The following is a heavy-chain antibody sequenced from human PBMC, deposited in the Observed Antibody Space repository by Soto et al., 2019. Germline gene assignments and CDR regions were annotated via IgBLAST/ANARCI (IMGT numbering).Heavy chain of an antibody. Sequence: PSETLSLTCTVSGGSVSSYSWTWVRQPPGKGLEWIGYVYYSGSTHYSPSLKSRVTISLDTSKNQFSLKLTSVTAADTAMYFCASSPPAMVAPNIWGQGTMVTVYS. CDR1: GGSVSSYS. J-gene: IGHJ4*02. CDR2: VYYSGST. V-gene: IGHV4-59*02. D-gene: IGHD5-18*01. CDR3: ASSPPAMVAPNI.